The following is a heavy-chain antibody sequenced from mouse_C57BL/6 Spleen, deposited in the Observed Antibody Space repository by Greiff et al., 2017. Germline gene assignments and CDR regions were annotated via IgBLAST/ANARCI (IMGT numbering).Heavy chain of an antibody. CDR2: INPGSGGT. CDR1: GYAFTNYL. V-gene: IGHV1-54*01. J-gene: IGHJ3*01. CDR3: AKYGNYVAWFAY. D-gene: IGHD2-10*02. Sequence: QVQLQQSGAELVRPGTSVKVSCKASGYAFTNYLIEWVKQRPGQGLEWIGVINPGSGGTNYNEKFKGKATLTADKSSSTAYMQLSSLTSEDSAVYFCAKYGNYVAWFAYWGQGTLVTVSA.